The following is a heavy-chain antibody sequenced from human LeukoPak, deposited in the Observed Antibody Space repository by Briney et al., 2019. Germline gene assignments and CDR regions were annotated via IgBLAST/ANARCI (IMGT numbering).Heavy chain of an antibody. V-gene: IGHV3-33*01. J-gene: IGHJ4*02. CDR2: IWYDGSDE. CDR1: GFNFRSYG. D-gene: IGHD6-19*01. Sequence: GGSLRLSCVASGFNFRSYGMHWVRQAPGKGLEWVAIIWYDGSDEYYADSVKGRFTISRDNSRNTLYLQMNSLRAEDTAVYYCARDLGSSGFFDYWGQGTLVTVSP. CDR3: ARDLGSSGFFDY.